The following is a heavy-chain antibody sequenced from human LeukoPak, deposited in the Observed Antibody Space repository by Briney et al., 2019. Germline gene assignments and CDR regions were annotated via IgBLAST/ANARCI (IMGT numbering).Heavy chain of an antibody. Sequence: GSLRLSCAASGFTFSSYSMSWVRQAPGKGLEWVSFISSSSNTKYNADSVKGRFTISRDNAKNSLNLQMNSLRGDDTAVYYCAKDVGKWESLHFFDYWGQGTLVTVSS. CDR1: GFTFSSYS. J-gene: IGHJ4*02. CDR2: ISSSSNTK. CDR3: AKDVGKWESLHFFDY. D-gene: IGHD1-26*01. V-gene: IGHV3-48*01.